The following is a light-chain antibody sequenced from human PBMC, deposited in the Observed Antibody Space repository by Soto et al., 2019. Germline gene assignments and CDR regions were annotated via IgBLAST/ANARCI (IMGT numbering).Light chain of an antibody. J-gene: IGKJ1*01. Sequence: DIQMTQSPSSLXXXXXXXXXXXCRASQSISSYLNWYQQKPGKAPKLLIYAASSLQSGVPSRFSGSGSGTDFTLTISSLQPEDFAIYYCQQSYSTPRTFGQGTKVDI. V-gene: IGKV1-39*01. CDR3: QQSYSTPRT. CDR2: AAS. CDR1: QSISSY.